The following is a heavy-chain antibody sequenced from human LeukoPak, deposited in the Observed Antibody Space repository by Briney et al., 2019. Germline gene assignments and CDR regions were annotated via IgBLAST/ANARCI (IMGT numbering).Heavy chain of an antibody. J-gene: IGHJ3*02. D-gene: IGHD3/OR15-3a*01. Sequence: SQTLSLTCTVSGGSISSGGYYWSWIRQHPGKGLEWIGYIYYSGSTYYNPSLKSRVTISVDTSKNQFSLKLSSVTAADTAVYYCARDFGLGIAHEDAFDIWGQGTMVTVSS. CDR3: ARDFGLGIAHEDAFDI. V-gene: IGHV4-31*03. CDR2: IYYSGST. CDR1: GGSISSGGYY.